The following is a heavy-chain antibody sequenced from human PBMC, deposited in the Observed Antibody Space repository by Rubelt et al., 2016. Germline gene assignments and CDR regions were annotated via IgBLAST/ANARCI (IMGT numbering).Heavy chain of an antibody. D-gene: IGHD7-27*01. CDR3: ARPWGY. Sequence: EVQLVESGGGLVQPGGSLRLSCAASGFTFSSYAMSWVRQAPGKGLEWVSAISGGSGRTYYADSVKGRLTISRDNSKNTLYRQMNSLRTEDTAVYYWARPWGYWGQGILVTVSS. J-gene: IGHJ4*02. CDR2: ISGGSGRT. V-gene: IGHV3-23*04. CDR1: GFTFSSYA.